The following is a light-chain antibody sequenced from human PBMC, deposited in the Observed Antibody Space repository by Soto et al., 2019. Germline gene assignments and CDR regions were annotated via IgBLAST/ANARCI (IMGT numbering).Light chain of an antibody. CDR3: QQRNDWPPAT. CDR1: QSVSFY. V-gene: IGKV3-11*01. CDR2: DTS. J-gene: IGKJ4*01. Sequence: VLTQSPATLSLSPGERATLSCRASQSVSFYLAWYQQKPGQAPRLLIYDTSKRAPGIPARFSGSGSGTVFTLTLTSVEPEDFAVYSCQQRNDWPPATFGGGTKVEIK.